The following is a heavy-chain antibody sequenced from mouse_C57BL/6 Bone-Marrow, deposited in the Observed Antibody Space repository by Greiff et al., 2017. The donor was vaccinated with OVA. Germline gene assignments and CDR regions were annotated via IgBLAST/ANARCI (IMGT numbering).Heavy chain of an antibody. Sequence: DVKLVESGGGLVKPGGSLKLSCAASGFTFSSYAMSWVRQTPEKRLEWVATISDGGSYTYYPDNVKGRFTISRDNAKNNLYLQMSHLKSEDTAMYYCARDKVASFDYWGQGTTLTVSS. D-gene: IGHD6-1*01. CDR1: GFTFSSYA. J-gene: IGHJ2*01. CDR3: ARDKVASFDY. CDR2: ISDGGSYT. V-gene: IGHV5-4*01.